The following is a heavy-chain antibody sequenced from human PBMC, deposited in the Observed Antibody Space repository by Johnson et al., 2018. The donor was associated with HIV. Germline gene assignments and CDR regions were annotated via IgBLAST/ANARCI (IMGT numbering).Heavy chain of an antibody. Sequence: VQLVESGGGVVQPGGSLRLSCAASGFSFSSYGMHWVRQAPGKGLEWVAFIRYDGSKKYYADSVKGRFTISRDNSKNTLYLQMNSLRAEDTAVYYCAKDGQDRDDAFDIWGQWTMVTVSS. D-gene: IGHD3-22*01. CDR2: IRYDGSKK. CDR1: GFSFSSYG. V-gene: IGHV3-30*02. CDR3: AKDGQDRDDAFDI. J-gene: IGHJ3*02.